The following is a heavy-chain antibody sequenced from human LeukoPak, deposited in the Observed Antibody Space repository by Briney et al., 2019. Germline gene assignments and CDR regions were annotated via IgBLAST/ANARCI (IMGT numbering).Heavy chain of an antibody. V-gene: IGHV3-30-3*01. D-gene: IGHD3-16*01. J-gene: IGHJ4*02. CDR3: ARLWGDVTTFDY. Sequence: PGGSLRLSCAASGFTFSSYAMSWVRQAPGKGLEWVAVISYDGSNKYYADSVKGRFTISRDNSKNTLYLQMNSLRVEDTAVYFCARLWGDVTTFDYWGQGTLITVSS. CDR2: ISYDGSNK. CDR1: GFTFSSYA.